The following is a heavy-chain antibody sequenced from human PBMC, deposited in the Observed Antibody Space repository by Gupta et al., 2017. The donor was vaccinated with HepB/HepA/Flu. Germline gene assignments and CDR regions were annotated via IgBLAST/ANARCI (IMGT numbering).Heavy chain of an antibody. Sequence: QVQLVESGGGVVQPGRSLRLSCAASGFTFRRYAMPWVRQARGQGREWVAVIAYDGSNKYYADSVKGRFTISRDNSKNTLYLQMNSLRAEDTAVYYCARARIGRNIVVVVADYLDYWGQGTLVTVSS. CDR2: IAYDGSNK. CDR3: ARARIGRNIVVVVADYLDY. V-gene: IGHV3-30-3*01. J-gene: IGHJ4*02. CDR1: GFTFRRYA. D-gene: IGHD2-15*01.